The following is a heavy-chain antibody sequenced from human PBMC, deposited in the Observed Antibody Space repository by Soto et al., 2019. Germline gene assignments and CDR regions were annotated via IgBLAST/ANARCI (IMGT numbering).Heavy chain of an antibody. CDR1: GYSFTSYW. Sequence: PGESLKISCKGSGYSFTSYWISWVRQMPGKGLEWMGRIDPSDSYTNHSPSFQGHVTISADKSISTAYLQWSSLKASDTAMYYCASPIAVAGGFDYWGQGTLVTVSS. CDR3: ASPIAVAGGFDY. D-gene: IGHD6-19*01. V-gene: IGHV5-10-1*01. CDR2: IDPSDSYT. J-gene: IGHJ4*02.